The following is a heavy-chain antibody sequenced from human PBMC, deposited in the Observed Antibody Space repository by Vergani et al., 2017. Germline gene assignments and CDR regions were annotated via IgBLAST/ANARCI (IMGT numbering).Heavy chain of an antibody. CDR3: ARGYYYDSSGYYYPFPTY. CDR2: INPSGGST. J-gene: IGHJ4*02. V-gene: IGHV1-46*03. Sequence: QVQLVQSGAEVKKPGSSVKVSCKASGGTFSSYAISWVRQAPGQGLEWMGIINPSGGSTSYAQKFQGRVTMTRDTSTSTVYMELSSLRSEDTAVYYCARGYYYDSSGYYYPFPTYWGQGTLVTVSS. D-gene: IGHD3-22*01. CDR1: GGTFSSYA.